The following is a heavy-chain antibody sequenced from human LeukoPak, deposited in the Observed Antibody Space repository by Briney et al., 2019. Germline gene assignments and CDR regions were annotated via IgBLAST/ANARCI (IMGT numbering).Heavy chain of an antibody. CDR1: GFTFSSYA. CDR2: SYYSGST. CDR3: ARDSGVLDY. Sequence: PGGSLRLSCAASGFTFSSYAMSWVRQAPGKGLEWIGYSYYSGSTNYSPSLKSRVTISVDTSKSQFSLKLSSVTAADTAVYYCARDSGVLDYWSQGTVVTVSS. D-gene: IGHD2-8*01. V-gene: IGHV4-59*01. J-gene: IGHJ4*02.